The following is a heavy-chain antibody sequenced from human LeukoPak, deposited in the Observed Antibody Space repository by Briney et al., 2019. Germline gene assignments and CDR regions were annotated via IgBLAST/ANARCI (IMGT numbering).Heavy chain of an antibody. D-gene: IGHD3-22*01. V-gene: IGHV4-59*01. Sequence: SETLSLTCTVSGGSISSYYWSWIRQPPGKGLEWIGYIYYSGSTNYNPSLKSRVTISVDTSKNQFSLKLSSVTAADTAVYYCARVRGYYYDSSGYNALDIWGQGTMVTVSS. CDR2: IYYSGST. CDR3: ARVRGYYYDSSGYNALDI. CDR1: GGSISSYY. J-gene: IGHJ3*02.